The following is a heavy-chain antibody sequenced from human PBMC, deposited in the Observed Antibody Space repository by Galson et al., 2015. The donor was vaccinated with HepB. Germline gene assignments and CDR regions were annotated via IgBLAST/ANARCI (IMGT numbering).Heavy chain of an antibody. D-gene: IGHD3-10*01. CDR1: GFTFSSYW. CDR2: IKQDGSEK. V-gene: IGHV3-7*01. CDR3: ARDGPDYYGSGSPFDY. J-gene: IGHJ4*02. Sequence: SLRLSCAASGFTFSSYWMSWVRQAPGKGLEWVANIKQDGSEKYYVDSVKGRFTISRDNAKNSLYLQMNSLRAEDTAVYYCARDGPDYYGSGSPFDYWGQGTLVTVSS.